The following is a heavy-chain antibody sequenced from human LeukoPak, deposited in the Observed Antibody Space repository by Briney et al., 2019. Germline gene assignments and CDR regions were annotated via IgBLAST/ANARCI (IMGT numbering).Heavy chain of an antibody. J-gene: IGHJ4*02. V-gene: IGHV1-18*01. Sequence: ASVKVSCKASGYTFASFGITWVRQAPGQGLEWMGWINTHNGDTNYAQKLQGRVTMTTDTSTSTAYMELRSLRSDDTAVYYCARTMGGLTRLTLVRAVNDYWGQGTLVTVSS. D-gene: IGHD3-10*01. CDR1: GYTFASFG. CDR3: ARTMGGLTRLTLVRAVNDY. CDR2: INTHNGDT.